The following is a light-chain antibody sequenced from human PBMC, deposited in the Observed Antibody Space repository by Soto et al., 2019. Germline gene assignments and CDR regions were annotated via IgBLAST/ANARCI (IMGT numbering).Light chain of an antibody. CDR2: DAS. V-gene: IGKV3-11*01. J-gene: IGKJ5*01. CDR3: QQRSNWPPIT. Sequence: ETVLTQSPATLSLSPGDRATLSCRASQSVGNFLAWYQHKPGQAPRLLIYDASNRATGIPARFSGSGSGTDFTLTISSLEPEVFAVYFCQQRSNWPPITFGQGTRLEIK. CDR1: QSVGNF.